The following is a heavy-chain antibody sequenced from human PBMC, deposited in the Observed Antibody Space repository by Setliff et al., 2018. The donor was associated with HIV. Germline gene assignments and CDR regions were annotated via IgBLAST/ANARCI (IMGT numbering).Heavy chain of an antibody. Sequence: GESLKISCAASGFTFSGYGMHWVRQAPGKGLEWVAVIWYDGSEKHYADSVKGRFTISRDSSKNTLYLQMNSLRVEDTAEYYCARVQYYSFWSGYFDIYGMDVWGQGTTVTVSS. CDR2: IWYDGSEK. V-gene: IGHV3-33*01. CDR3: ARVQYYSFWSGYFDIYGMDV. CDR1: GFTFSGYG. J-gene: IGHJ6*02. D-gene: IGHD3-3*01.